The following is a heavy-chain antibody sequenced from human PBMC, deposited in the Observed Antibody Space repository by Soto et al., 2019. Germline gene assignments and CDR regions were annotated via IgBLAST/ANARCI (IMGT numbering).Heavy chain of an antibody. CDR2: IYSGGST. Sequence: PGGSLRLSCAASGFTVSSNYMSWVRQAPGKGLEWVSVIYSGGSTYYADSVKGRFTISRDNSKNTLYLQMNSLRAEDTAVYYCATLASYGPGSYYYYGMDVWGQGTTVTVSS. CDR1: GFTVSSNY. V-gene: IGHV3-66*01. D-gene: IGHD3-10*01. J-gene: IGHJ6*02. CDR3: ATLASYGPGSYYYYGMDV.